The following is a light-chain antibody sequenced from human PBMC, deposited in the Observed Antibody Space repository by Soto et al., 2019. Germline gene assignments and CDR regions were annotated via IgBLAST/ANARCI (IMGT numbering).Light chain of an antibody. CDR3: QQYHSAPQT. V-gene: IGKV4-1*01. Sequence: DIVMTQSPDSLAVSLGERATINCKSSQSVLFSPNNKNYLAWYQQKPGQPPKLLIYWASTRASGVPDRFSGSGSGTDFTLTISSLQAEDVAFYYCQQYHSAPQTFGQGTKVEIK. CDR1: QSVLFSPNNKNY. CDR2: WAS. J-gene: IGKJ1*01.